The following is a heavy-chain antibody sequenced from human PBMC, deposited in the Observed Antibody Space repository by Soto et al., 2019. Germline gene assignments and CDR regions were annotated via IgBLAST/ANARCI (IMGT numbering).Heavy chain of an antibody. J-gene: IGHJ3*01. CDR2: IHDSGSA. CDR3: ARQGSCSGDSCFSFLFSFDV. CDR1: GGSGSYY. V-gene: IGHV4-39*01. D-gene: IGHD2-15*01. Sequence: SETLSLTCTVSGGSGSYYWAWIRQPPGQGLEYIGSIHDSGSAYYSPSLKRRVNLSADMSKNQLSLRLRSVTAADTAVYYCARQGSCSGDSCFSFLFSFDVWSQGTMVTVSS.